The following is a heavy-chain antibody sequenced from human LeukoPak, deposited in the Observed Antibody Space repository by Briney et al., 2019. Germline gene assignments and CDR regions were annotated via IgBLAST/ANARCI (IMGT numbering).Heavy chain of an antibody. Sequence: GGSLRLSCAPSGFTFSDYGMHRVRQAPGKGLEWVAVIWSDGINIYYADSVKGRFTISRDSSRNTLYLQMNRLRAEDTAVYYCVRELPPVVQYYFDHWGPGTLVTVSS. V-gene: IGHV3-33*01. CDR2: IWSDGINI. J-gene: IGHJ4*02. CDR1: GFTFSDYG. CDR3: VRELPPVVQYYFDH. D-gene: IGHD2-21*01.